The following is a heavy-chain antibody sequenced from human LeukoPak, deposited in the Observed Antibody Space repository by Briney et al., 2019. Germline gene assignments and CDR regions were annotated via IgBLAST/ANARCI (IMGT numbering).Heavy chain of an antibody. CDR1: GVSISTSTYY. CDR3: ARDTDYHSPLFDY. V-gene: IGHV4-39*02. CDR2: VYYSGST. Sequence: SETLSLTCTVSGVSISTSTYYWGWIRQPPGKGLEWIGTVYYSGSTYYNPSLKSRVSISVATFKNQISLKLSSVTAADTAVYYCARDTDYHSPLFDYWGQGTPVTVSS. J-gene: IGHJ4*02. D-gene: IGHD3-22*01.